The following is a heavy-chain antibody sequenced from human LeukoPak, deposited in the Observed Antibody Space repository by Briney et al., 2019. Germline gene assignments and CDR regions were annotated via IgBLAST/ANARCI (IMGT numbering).Heavy chain of an antibody. D-gene: IGHD1-26*01. CDR2: ISISGTTI. CDR3: ARRRDSGSLQHFDY. Sequence: GGSLRLSCAASGFTFSDYEMNWVRQAPGKGLEWLSHISISGTTIHYADSVKGRFTISRDNAKNSLYLQMNSLRAEDTAVYYCARRRDSGSLQHFDYWGQGTLVTVSS. V-gene: IGHV3-11*01. J-gene: IGHJ4*02. CDR1: GFTFSDYE.